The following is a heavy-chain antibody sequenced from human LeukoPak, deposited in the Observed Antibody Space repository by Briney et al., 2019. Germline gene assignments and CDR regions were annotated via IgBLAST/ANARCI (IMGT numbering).Heavy chain of an antibody. CDR1: GYSFTSYW. V-gene: IGHV5-10-1*01. J-gene: IGHJ6*02. Sequence: PGESLRISCKGSGYSFTSYWISWVRQMPGKGLEWMGRIDPSDSYTNYSPSFQGHVTISADKSISTAYLQWSSLKASDTAMYYCARSNDILTGYYTEYYYYGMDVWGQGTTVTVSS. D-gene: IGHD3-9*01. CDR3: ARSNDILTGYYTEYYYYGMDV. CDR2: IDPSDSYT.